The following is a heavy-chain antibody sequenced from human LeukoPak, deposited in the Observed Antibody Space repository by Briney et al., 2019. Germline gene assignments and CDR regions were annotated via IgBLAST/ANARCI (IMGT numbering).Heavy chain of an antibody. CDR1: GGSISSYY. D-gene: IGHD3-10*01. J-gene: IGHJ4*02. Sequence: SETLSLTCTVSGGSISSYYWSWIRQPAGKGLEWIGRIYTTGSTNYNPSLKSRVTISVDTSKNQFSLKLSSVTAADTAVYYCAREEGGYYGSGSYLAYWGQGTLVTVSS. CDR3: AREEGGYYGSGSYLAY. CDR2: IYTTGST. V-gene: IGHV4-4*07.